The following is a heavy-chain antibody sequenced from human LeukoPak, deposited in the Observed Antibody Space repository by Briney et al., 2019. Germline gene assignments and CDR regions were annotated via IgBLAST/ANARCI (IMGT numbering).Heavy chain of an antibody. V-gene: IGHV3-48*01. CDR3: ARPSLYYYGSGSHEPFDY. CDR1: GFTFSRYS. D-gene: IGHD3-10*01. Sequence: PGGSLRLSCVASGFTFSRYSMHWVRQAPGKGLEWLSYISNSGTTIFYADSVKGRFTISRDNAKNSLFLQMNSLRAEDTAVYYCARPSLYYYGSGSHEPFDYWGQGILVTVSS. CDR2: ISNSGTTI. J-gene: IGHJ4*02.